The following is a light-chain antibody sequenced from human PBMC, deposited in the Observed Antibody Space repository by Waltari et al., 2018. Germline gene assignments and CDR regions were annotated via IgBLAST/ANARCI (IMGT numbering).Light chain of an antibody. CDR2: DTF. CDR1: QSVRSY. V-gene: IGKV3-11*01. Sequence: LPCRASQSVRSYLAWYQQKPGQAPRLLIYDTFNRASGIPARFSGSGSGTDFSLSISSLEPEDFAVYYCQQRNNWPLTFGGGTKVEIK. CDR3: QQRNNWPLT. J-gene: IGKJ4*01.